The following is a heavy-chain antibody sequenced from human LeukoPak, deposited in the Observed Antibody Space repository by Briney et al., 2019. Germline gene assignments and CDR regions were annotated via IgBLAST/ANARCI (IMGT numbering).Heavy chain of an antibody. Sequence: GGSLIVSCAASGFTFDDYGMSCVRQDPGKGLERVSSINWNGGSTGYADSVKGRFTISRDNANNSLYLQMNSLRAEDTALYHCARAVGTFPYYYYYYGMDVWGQGTTVTVSS. D-gene: IGHD3-16*01. V-gene: IGHV3-20*01. CDR1: GFTFDDYG. CDR3: ARAVGTFPYYYYYYGMDV. J-gene: IGHJ6*02. CDR2: INWNGGST.